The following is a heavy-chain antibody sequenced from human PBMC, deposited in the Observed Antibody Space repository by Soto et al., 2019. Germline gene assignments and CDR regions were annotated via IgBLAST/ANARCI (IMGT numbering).Heavy chain of an antibody. J-gene: IGHJ6*02. CDR1: GFTFSSYG. CDR3: AKDAVDTAMSLGPYYYYGMDV. D-gene: IGHD5-18*01. V-gene: IGHV3-30*18. Sequence: GGSLRLSCAASGFTFSSYGMHWVRQAPGKGLEWVAVISYDGSNKYYADSVKGRFTISRDNSKNTLYLQMNSLRAEDTAVYYCAKDAVDTAMSLGPYYYYGMDVWGQGTTVTVSS. CDR2: ISYDGSNK.